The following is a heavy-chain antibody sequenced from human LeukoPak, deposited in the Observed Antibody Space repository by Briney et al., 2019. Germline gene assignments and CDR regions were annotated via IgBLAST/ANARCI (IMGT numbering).Heavy chain of an antibody. CDR2: INPNSAGT. V-gene: IGHV1-2*02. D-gene: IGHD1-26*01. Sequence: GASVKVSCKASGYTFTGYYMHWVRQAPGQGLEWMGWINPNSAGTNYAQKFQGRVTMTRDTSISTAYMELSSLRSDDTAVYYCAREIRGGIYGMDVWGQGTTVTVSS. CDR1: GYTFTGYY. J-gene: IGHJ6*02. CDR3: AREIRGGIYGMDV.